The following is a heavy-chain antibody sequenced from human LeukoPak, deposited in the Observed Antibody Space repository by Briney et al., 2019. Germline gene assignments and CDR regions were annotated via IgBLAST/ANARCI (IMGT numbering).Heavy chain of an antibody. CDR2: INGKGDST. CDR1: GFTFDDYG. J-gene: IGHJ4*02. V-gene: IGHV3-20*04. CDR3: AKGGTTVTTGDY. D-gene: IGHD4-17*01. Sequence: GGSLRLSCAASGFTFDDYGMTWVRQVPGKGLYWVSGINGKGDSTGHADSVKGRFTISRDNSKNSLYLQMNSLRTEDTALYYCAKGGTTVTTGDYWGQGTLVTVSS.